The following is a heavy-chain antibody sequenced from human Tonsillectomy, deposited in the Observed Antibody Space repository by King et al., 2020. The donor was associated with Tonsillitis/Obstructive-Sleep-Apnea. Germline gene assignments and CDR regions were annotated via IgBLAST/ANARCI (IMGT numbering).Heavy chain of an antibody. CDR1: GFTFSNYD. CDR3: ARAVTMLRGVSNY. J-gene: IGHJ4*02. V-gene: IGHV3-48*01. CDR2: ISSSGSAI. Sequence: VQLVESGGGLVQPGGSLRLSSAASGFTFSNYDMNWVRQAPGKGLEWLSFISSSGSAIYYADSVKGRFPISRDNAGNSLFLQMNSLRGEDTAVYYCARAVTMLRGVSNYWGQGTLVTVSS. D-gene: IGHD3-10*01.